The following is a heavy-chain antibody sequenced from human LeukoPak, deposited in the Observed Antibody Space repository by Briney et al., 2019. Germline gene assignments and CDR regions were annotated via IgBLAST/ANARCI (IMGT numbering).Heavy chain of an antibody. CDR1: GGSISSYY. Sequence: TSETLSLTCTVSGGSISSYYWSWIRQPPGKGLEWIGYIYYSGITNYNPSLKSRVTISVAPSKTQFSLKLSSVTAADTAVYYCARDRRWGDGMDVWGQGTTVTVSS. J-gene: IGHJ6*02. D-gene: IGHD3-16*01. V-gene: IGHV4-59*01. CDR3: ARDRRWGDGMDV. CDR2: IYYSGIT.